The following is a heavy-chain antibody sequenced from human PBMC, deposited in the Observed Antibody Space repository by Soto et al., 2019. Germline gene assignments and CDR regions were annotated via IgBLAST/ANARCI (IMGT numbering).Heavy chain of an antibody. Sequence: GASVKVSCKASGGTFSSYAISWVRQAPGQGLEWMGGIIPIFGTANYAQKFQGRATITADESTNTAYKALSRLRSGDTAVNYCARGGGEMATIWDYWGQGTLVTVSS. D-gene: IGHD5-12*01. J-gene: IGHJ4*02. V-gene: IGHV1-69*13. CDR1: GGTFSSYA. CDR2: IIPIFGTA. CDR3: ARGGGEMATIWDY.